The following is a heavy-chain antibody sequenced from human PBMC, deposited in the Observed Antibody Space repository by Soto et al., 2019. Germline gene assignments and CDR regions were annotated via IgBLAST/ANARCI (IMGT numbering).Heavy chain of an antibody. CDR3: ARLVSWYNNWLDP. CDR2: FYYGGRT. V-gene: IGHV4-39*01. Sequence: SETLSLTCTVSGDSIGSSSFYWGWIRQPPGKGLEWIGTFYYGGRTFYNSSLESRITISADTSKNQFSLRLTSVTATDTAVYYCARLVSWYNNWLDPWGQGTQVTVSS. CDR1: GDSIGSSSFY. D-gene: IGHD6-13*01. J-gene: IGHJ5*02.